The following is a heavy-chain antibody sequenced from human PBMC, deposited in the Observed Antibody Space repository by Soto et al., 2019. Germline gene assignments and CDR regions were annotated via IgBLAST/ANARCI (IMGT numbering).Heavy chain of an antibody. D-gene: IGHD2-2*01. CDR1: GFTFSSYE. CDR2: ISSSGSTI. Sequence: GGSLRLSCAASGFTFSSYEMNWVRQAPGKGLEWVSYISSSGSTIYYADSVKGRFTISRDNAKNSLYLQMNSLRAEDMAVYYCATRVDCSSTSCYYYYYGMDVWGQGTTVTVSS. J-gene: IGHJ6*02. CDR3: ATRVDCSSTSCYYYYYGMDV. V-gene: IGHV3-48*03.